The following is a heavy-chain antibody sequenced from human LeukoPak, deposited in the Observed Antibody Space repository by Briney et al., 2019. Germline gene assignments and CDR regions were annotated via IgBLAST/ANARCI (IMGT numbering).Heavy chain of an antibody. V-gene: IGHV1-8*01. D-gene: IGHD3-10*01. J-gene: IGHJ4*02. CDR2: MNPNSGNT. CDR3: ARGVITMVRGVIIVGYYFDY. CDR1: GYTFTSYD. Sequence: ASVKVSCKASGYTFTSYDINWVRQATGHGLEWMGWMNPNSGNTGYAQKFQGRVTMTRNTSISTAYMELSSLRSEDTAVYYCARGVITMVRGVIIVGYYFDYWGQGTLVTVSS.